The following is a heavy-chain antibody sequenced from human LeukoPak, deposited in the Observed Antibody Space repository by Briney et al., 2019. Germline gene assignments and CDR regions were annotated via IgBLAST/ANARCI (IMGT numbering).Heavy chain of an antibody. CDR3: ARDRVPITMVRGVIIPKGDAFDI. V-gene: IGHV4-61*02. CDR1: GGSISSGSYY. D-gene: IGHD3-10*01. Sequence: PSETLSLTCTVSGGSISSGSYYWSWIRQPAGKGLEWIGRIYTSGSTNYNPSLKSRVTISVDTSKNQFSLKLSSVTAADTSAYYCARDRVPITMVRGVIIPKGDAFDIWGQGTMVTVSS. J-gene: IGHJ3*02. CDR2: IYTSGST.